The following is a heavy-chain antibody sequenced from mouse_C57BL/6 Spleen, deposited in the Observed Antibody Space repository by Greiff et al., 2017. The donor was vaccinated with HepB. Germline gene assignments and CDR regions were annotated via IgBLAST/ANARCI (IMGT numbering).Heavy chain of an antibody. CDR2: ISDGGSYT. Sequence: EVKVVESGGGLVKPGGSLKLSCAASGFTFSSYAMSWVRQTPEKRLEWVATISDGGSYTYYPDNVKGRFTISRDNAKNNLYMQMSHLKSEDTAMYYCSRKPRGYFDVWGTGTTVTVSS. CDR3: SRKPRGYFDV. J-gene: IGHJ1*03. CDR1: GFTFSSYA. V-gene: IGHV5-4*03.